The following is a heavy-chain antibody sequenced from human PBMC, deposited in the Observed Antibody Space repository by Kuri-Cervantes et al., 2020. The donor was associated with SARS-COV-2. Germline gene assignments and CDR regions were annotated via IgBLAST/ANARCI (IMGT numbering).Heavy chain of an antibody. Sequence: GESLKISCAASGFTFSGHWIHWVRQAPGKGLVWVSRINPDGSYTNNADSVKGRFTLSRDNAKNSLYLQMNSLRAEDTAVYYCASNVMAGTNYYYYGMDVWGQGTTVTVSS. CDR3: ASNVMAGTNYYYYGMDV. V-gene: IGHV3-74*01. CDR1: GFTFSGHW. J-gene: IGHJ6*02. CDR2: INPDGSYT. D-gene: IGHD6-19*01.